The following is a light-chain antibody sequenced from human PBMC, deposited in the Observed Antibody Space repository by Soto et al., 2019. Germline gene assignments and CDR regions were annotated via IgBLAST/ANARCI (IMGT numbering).Light chain of an antibody. CDR1: QSVSNNY. V-gene: IGKV3-20*01. CDR3: QQYGSSPLT. CDR2: GAS. J-gene: IGKJ4*01. Sequence: EIVLTQSPGTLSLSPGERATLSCRASQSVSNNYLAWYQQKPGQAPRLLISGASSRATGIPDRFNGSGSGTDFTLTLSRLEPEDFAVYYCQQYGSSPLTFGGGNKVEIK.